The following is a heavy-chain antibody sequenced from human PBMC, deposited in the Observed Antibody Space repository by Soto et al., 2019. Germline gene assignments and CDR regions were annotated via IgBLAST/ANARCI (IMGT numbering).Heavy chain of an antibody. CDR1: GFIFDTYW. V-gene: IGHV3-7*01. CDR2: IKQDGSEK. D-gene: IGHD2-2*01. J-gene: IGHJ4*02. CDR3: ARGLLTSAY. Sequence: GGSLRLSCVASGFIFDTYWMTWVRQAPGKGLEWVASIKQDGSEKYYVDSVEGRFTISRDNAKNSLYLQMNSLRAEDTAVYYCARGLLTSAYWGQGTLVTVSS.